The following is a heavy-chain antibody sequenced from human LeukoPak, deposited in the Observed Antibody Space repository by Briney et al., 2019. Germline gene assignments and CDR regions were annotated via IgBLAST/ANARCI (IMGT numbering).Heavy chain of an antibody. CDR3: TRDLPILITIFGVVTDSDG. J-gene: IGHJ4*02. D-gene: IGHD3-3*01. CDR1: GFTVSSNY. V-gene: IGHV3-53*01. CDR2: IYSGGST. Sequence: GGSLRLSCAASGFTVSSNYMSWVHQAPGKGLEWVSVIYSGGSTYYADSVKGRFTISRDNSKNTLYLQMNSLRAEDTAVYYCTRDLPILITIFGVVTDSDGWGQGTLVTVSS.